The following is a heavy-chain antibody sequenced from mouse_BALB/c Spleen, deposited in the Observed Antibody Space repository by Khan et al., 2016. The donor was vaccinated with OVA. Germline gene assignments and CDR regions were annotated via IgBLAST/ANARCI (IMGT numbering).Heavy chain of an antibody. J-gene: IGHJ3*01. Sequence: EVELVESGGGLVQPGGSRKLSCAASGFTFSDYGMAWVRQAPVKGPEWVAFISYLAYTIYYADTVTGRFTSSRKNAKNTLYLEMSRLRSEDTAIYYCARGGGTAPFAYWGLGTLVTVSA. D-gene: IGHD1-2*01. CDR2: ISYLAYTI. CDR3: ARGGGTAPFAY. V-gene: IGHV5-15*02. CDR1: GFTFSDYG.